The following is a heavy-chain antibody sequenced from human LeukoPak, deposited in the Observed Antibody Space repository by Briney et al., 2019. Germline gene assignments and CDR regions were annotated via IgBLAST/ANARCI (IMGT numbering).Heavy chain of an antibody. CDR3: AREILGGFNPGAY. CDR2: IHRSGSP. D-gene: IGHD1-14*01. Sequence: SETPSLTCTVSLDSTTSNFWSWVRQPPGKGLEWIGEIHRSGSPNYNPSLQSRVTISIDRSRNQIVLELSSVTAADTAVYYCAREILGGFNPGAYWGQGILVTVSS. J-gene: IGHJ4*02. CDR1: LDSTTSNF. V-gene: IGHV4-4*02.